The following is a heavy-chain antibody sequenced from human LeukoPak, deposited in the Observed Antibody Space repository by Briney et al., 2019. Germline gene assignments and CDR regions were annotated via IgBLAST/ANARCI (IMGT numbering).Heavy chain of an antibody. Sequence: PSETLSLTCTVSGGSLSSYYWSWIRQPPGKGLEWIGYIYYSGSTNYNPSLKSRVTISVDTSKNQFSLKLSSVTAADTAAYFCAREDTAMVYFAYWGQGTLVTVSS. CDR2: IYYSGST. D-gene: IGHD5-18*01. CDR1: GGSLSSYY. J-gene: IGHJ4*02. V-gene: IGHV4-59*01. CDR3: AREDTAMVYFAY.